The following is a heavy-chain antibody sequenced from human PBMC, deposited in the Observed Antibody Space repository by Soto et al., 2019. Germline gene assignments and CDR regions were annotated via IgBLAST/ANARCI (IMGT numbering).Heavy chain of an antibody. CDR2: IYYSGST. D-gene: IGHD3-9*01. Sequence: SETLSLTCTVSGGSISSSGYYWGWIRQPPGKGLEWIGTIYYSGSTYYNPSLKSRVTISVDTSKNQFSLKLSSVTAADTAVYYCARRYYDILTGYYTFDYWGQGTLVTVS. CDR3: ARRYYDILTGYYTFDY. J-gene: IGHJ4*02. V-gene: IGHV4-39*01. CDR1: GGSISSSGYY.